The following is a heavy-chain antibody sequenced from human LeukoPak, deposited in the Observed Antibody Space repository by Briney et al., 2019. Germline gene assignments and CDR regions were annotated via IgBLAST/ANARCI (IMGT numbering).Heavy chain of an antibody. CDR2: IVVGSGNT. V-gene: IGHV1-58*01. J-gene: IGHJ4*02. D-gene: IGHD1-26*01. CDR3: AREWELPPRFDY. Sequence: SVKVSCKASGFTFTSSAVQWVRQARGQRLEWIGWIVVGSGNTNYAQKFQGRVTMTRNTSISTAYMELSSLRSEDTAVYYCAREWELPPRFDYWGQGTLVTVSS. CDR1: GFTFTSSA.